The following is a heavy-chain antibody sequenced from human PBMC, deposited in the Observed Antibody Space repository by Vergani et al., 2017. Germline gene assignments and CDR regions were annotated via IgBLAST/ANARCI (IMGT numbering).Heavy chain of an antibody. J-gene: IGHJ6*03. CDR1: GFIFRNNA. V-gene: IGHV3-23*01. Sequence: EVQLLESGGDLVQPGGSLGLSCTALGFIFRNNALTWVPQAPGRGLEWVSSISGSCGRTYYADSVKGRSTVTRDNSENTLYLQMNTLRVEDTAVYYCAKGGPGTSIENYYYYMDVWGKGTTVTVSS. CDR3: AKGGPGTSIENYYYYMDV. CDR2: ISGSCGRT. D-gene: IGHD1/OR15-1a*01.